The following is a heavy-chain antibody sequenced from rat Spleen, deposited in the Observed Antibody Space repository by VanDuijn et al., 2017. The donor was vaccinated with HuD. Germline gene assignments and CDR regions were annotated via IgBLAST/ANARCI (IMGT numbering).Heavy chain of an antibody. J-gene: IGHJ2*01. CDR3: AVAGYGY. D-gene: IGHD1-7*01. CDR1: GFTFSSYW. V-gene: IGHV5-58*01. Sequence: EVQLVETGGGLVQPGKSLKLSCVASGFTFSSYWMYWVRQAPGKGLEWVSSISNDGVNTYYPDSVKGRFTISRDNAESIVYLQMNSLKSEDTATYYCAVAGYGYWGQGVKVTVSS. CDR2: ISNDGVNT.